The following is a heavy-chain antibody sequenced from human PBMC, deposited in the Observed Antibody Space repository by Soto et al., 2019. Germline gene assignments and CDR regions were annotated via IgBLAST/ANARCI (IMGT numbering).Heavy chain of an antibody. J-gene: IGHJ4*02. D-gene: IGHD1-26*01. V-gene: IGHV3-23*01. CDR1: GFTFSSYA. Sequence: GSLRLSCAASGFTFSSYAMSWVRQAPGKGLEWFSVISYTGDSTYYADSVKGRFTISRDSSKNTLYLQMSSLRAEDTAVYYCASHWEVLESGLDYWGQGTLVTVSS. CDR2: ISYTGDST. CDR3: ASHWEVLESGLDY.